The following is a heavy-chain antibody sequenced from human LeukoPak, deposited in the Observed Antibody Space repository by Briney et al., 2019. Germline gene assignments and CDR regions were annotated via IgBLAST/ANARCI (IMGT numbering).Heavy chain of an antibody. D-gene: IGHD3-3*01. Sequence: GGSLRLSCAASGFTFSRYAMHWVRQAPGKGLECVAIISYDGSDKYYADSVKGRFTISRDDSKNTLYLQMKSLRPEDTALYFCARETDFWSGYYPPDYWGQGTLVTVSS. CDR3: ARETDFWSGYYPPDY. CDR1: GFTFSRYA. V-gene: IGHV3-30*01. CDR2: ISYDGSDK. J-gene: IGHJ4*02.